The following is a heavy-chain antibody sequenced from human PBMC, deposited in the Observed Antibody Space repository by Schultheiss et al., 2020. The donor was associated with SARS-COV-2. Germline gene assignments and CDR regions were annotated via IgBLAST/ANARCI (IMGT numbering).Heavy chain of an antibody. CDR3: ARDTHKLWFGVHGGFDY. J-gene: IGHJ4*02. CDR1: GFTFSSYG. Sequence: GESLKISCAASGFTFSSYGMHWVRQAPGKGLEWVAVIWYDGSNKYYADSVKGRFTISRDNSKNTLYLQMNSLRAEDTAVYYCARDTHKLWFGVHGGFDYWGQGTLVTVSS. CDR2: IWYDGSNK. D-gene: IGHD3-10*01. V-gene: IGHV3-33*01.